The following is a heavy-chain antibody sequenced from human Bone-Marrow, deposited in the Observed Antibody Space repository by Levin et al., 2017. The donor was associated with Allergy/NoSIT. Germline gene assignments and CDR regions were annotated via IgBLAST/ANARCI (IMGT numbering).Heavy chain of an antibody. Sequence: GGSLRLSCAASGFTFSDYTMNWVRQAPGKGLEWVSSISSSSSYIYYADSVKGRFTISRDNAKNSLYLQMNSLRAEDTAVYFCARDFYRGYCSGGSCYYIDHWGQGTLVTVSS. D-gene: IGHD2-15*01. CDR3: ARDFYRGYCSGGSCYYIDH. J-gene: IGHJ4*02. CDR2: ISSSSSYI. CDR1: GFTFSDYT. V-gene: IGHV3-21*01.